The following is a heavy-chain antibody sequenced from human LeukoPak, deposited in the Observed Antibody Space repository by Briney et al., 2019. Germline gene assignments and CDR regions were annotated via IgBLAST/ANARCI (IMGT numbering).Heavy chain of an antibody. J-gene: IGHJ4*02. D-gene: IGHD4-11*01. CDR1: GGTFSSYA. Sequence: ASVKVSCKASGGTFSSYAISWVRQAPGQGLEWMGWINPNSGGTNYAQKFQGRVTMTRDTSISTAYMELSRLRSDDTAVYYCARAYIRYLDYWGQGTLVTVSS. CDR3: ARAYIRYLDY. CDR2: INPNSGGT. V-gene: IGHV1-2*02.